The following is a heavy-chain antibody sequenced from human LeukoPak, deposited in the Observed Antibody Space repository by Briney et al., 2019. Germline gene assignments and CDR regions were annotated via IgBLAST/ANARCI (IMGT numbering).Heavy chain of an antibody. CDR1: GFTVSSNY. V-gene: IGHV3-53*01. CDR3: ARSGSYFAFDY. D-gene: IGHD1-26*01. Sequence: PGGSLRLSCAASGFTVSSNYMSWVRQAPGKGLEWVSVIYSGGSTYYADSVKGRFTISRDSSKNTLYLQMNSLRAEDTAVYYCARSGSYFAFDYWGQGTLVTVSS. CDR2: IYSGGST. J-gene: IGHJ4*02.